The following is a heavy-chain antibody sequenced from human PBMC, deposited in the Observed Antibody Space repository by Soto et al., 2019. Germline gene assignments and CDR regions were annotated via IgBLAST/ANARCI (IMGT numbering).Heavy chain of an antibody. Sequence: QITLKESGPTLVKPTQPLTLTCTFSGFSLSTHAVGVGWIRQPPGKALEWLALVYWDDDKRYTIFLKSRLAITKHTTKNQVVLTMTIMDPVDTATYYCAHAAFGEFVGSFGYWGQGTLVTVSS. CDR2: VYWDDDK. CDR1: GFSLSTHAVG. J-gene: IGHJ4*02. V-gene: IGHV2-5*02. CDR3: AHAAFGEFVGSFGY. D-gene: IGHD3-10*01.